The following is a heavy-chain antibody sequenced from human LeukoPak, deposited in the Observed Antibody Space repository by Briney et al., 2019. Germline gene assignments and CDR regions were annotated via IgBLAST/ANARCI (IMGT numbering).Heavy chain of an antibody. D-gene: IGHD3-3*01. CDR1: GFTFSSYS. CDR2: ISSSSSYI. J-gene: IGHJ4*02. V-gene: IGHV3-21*01. CDR3: ARDRRGYDFWSGYDY. Sequence: GGSLRLSCPASGFTFSSYSMNWVRQAPGKGLEWVSSISSSSSYIYYADSVKGRFTISRDNAKNSLYLQTNSLRAEDTAVYYCARDRRGYDFWSGYDYWGQGTLVTVSS.